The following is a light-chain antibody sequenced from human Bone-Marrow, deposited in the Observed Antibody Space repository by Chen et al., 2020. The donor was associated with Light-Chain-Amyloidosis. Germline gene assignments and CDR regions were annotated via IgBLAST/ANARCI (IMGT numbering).Light chain of an antibody. Sequence: SYLLPQPSSVSVPPGQAATIACGGNNIGSTSVHWYQQTPGQAPLLVVYDDSDRPSGIPERLSGSNSGNTATLTIRRVEAGDEADYYCQVWDRSSDRPVFGGGTKLTVL. V-gene: IGLV3-21*02. CDR3: QVWDRSSDRPV. CDR2: DDS. J-gene: IGLJ3*02. CDR1: NIGSTS.